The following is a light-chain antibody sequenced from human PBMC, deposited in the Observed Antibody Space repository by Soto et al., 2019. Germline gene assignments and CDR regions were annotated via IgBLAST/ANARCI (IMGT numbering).Light chain of an antibody. J-gene: IGKJ1*01. V-gene: IGKV1-39*01. CDR1: QGIGRD. Sequence: DIQITQSPSSRSASVGNRVTITCRATQGIGRDLNFYQQMPGKAPKLLIYAASTLQSGVPSRVSGRGFGTEFTLTISGLQPEDFATYYCQQTYTTLRTFGPGTKVDI. CDR2: AAS. CDR3: QQTYTTLRT.